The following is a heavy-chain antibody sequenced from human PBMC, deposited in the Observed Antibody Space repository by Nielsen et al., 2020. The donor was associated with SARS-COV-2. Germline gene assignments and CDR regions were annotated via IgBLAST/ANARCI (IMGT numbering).Heavy chain of an antibody. D-gene: IGHD2-2*01. CDR2: ISSSGSTI. CDR3: ARDHAPAAIKYYYGMDV. Sequence: GGSLRLSCAASGFTFSSYEMNWVRQAPGKGLEWVSYISSSGSTIYYADSVKGRFTISRDNAKNSLYLQMNSLRAEDTAVYYCARDHAPAAIKYYYGMDVWGQGTTVTVSS. CDR1: GFTFSSYE. V-gene: IGHV3-48*03. J-gene: IGHJ6*02.